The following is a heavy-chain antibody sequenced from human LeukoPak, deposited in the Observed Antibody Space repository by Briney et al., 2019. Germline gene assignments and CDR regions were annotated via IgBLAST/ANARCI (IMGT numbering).Heavy chain of an antibody. V-gene: IGHV3-21*01. CDR1: GFTFSSYS. D-gene: IGHD6-25*01. J-gene: IGHJ5*02. CDR2: ISSSSSYI. Sequence: GGSLRLSCAASGFTFSSYSMNWVRQAPGKGLEWVSSISSSSSYIYYADSVKGRFTISRDNAKNSLYLQMNSLRAEDTAVYYCASPLGQRLMPWGQGTLVTVSS. CDR3: ASPLGQRLMP.